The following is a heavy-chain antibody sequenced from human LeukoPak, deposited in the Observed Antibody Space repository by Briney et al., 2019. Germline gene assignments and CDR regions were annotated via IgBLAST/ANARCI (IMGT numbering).Heavy chain of an antibody. CDR3: ARDGTISTDAFDI. J-gene: IGHJ3*02. CDR2: IYSGGST. V-gene: IGHV3-53*01. Sequence: GGSLRLSCAASGFTVSSNYMSWVRQAPGKGLEWVSVIYSGGSTYYADSVKGRFTTSRDNSKNTLYLQMNSLRAEDTAVYYCARDGTISTDAFDIWGQGTMVTVSS. CDR1: GFTVSSNY. D-gene: IGHD3-3*01.